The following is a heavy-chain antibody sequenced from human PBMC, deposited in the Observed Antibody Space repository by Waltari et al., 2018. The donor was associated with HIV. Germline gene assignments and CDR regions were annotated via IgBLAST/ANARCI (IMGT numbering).Heavy chain of an antibody. CDR1: GFTFSSYA. J-gene: IGHJ3*02. D-gene: IGHD3-10*01. V-gene: IGHV3-30*04. CDR3: ARDRAANYYGSGKGAFDI. CDR2: ISYDGSNK. Sequence: QVQLVESGGGVVQPGRSLRLSCAASGFTFSSYAMHWVRQAPGKGLEWVAVISYDGSNKYYADSVKGRFTISRDNSKNTLYLQMNSLRAEDTAVYYCARDRAANYYGSGKGAFDIWGQGTMVTVSS.